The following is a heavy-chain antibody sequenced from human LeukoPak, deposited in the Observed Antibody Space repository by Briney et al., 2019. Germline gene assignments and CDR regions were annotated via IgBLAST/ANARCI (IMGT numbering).Heavy chain of an antibody. D-gene: IGHD1-7*01. CDR1: GSTFSTFS. J-gene: IGHJ3*01. V-gene: IGHV3-21*01. CDR3: ARRTFPNDAFDV. CDR2: ISGSGSDI. Sequence: GGSLRLSCAASGSTFSTFSMNWVRQTPGKGLEWVSAISGSGSDIYYADSVKGRFTISRDSPKRSLYLQMNSLRAEDTAVYYCARRTFPNDAFDVWGQGTVVTVSS.